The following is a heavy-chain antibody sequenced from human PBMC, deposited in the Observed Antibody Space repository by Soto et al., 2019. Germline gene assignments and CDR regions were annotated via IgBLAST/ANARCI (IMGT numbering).Heavy chain of an antibody. D-gene: IGHD5-12*01. CDR2: IYYSGST. CDR1: GGSISSYY. Sequence: SETLSLTCTVSGGSISSYYWSWIRQPPGKGLEWIGYIYYSGSTNYNPSLKSRVTISVDTSKNQFSLKLSSVTAADTAVYYCARNSGYEEGAFDIWGQGTMVTVS. V-gene: IGHV4-59*01. J-gene: IGHJ3*02. CDR3: ARNSGYEEGAFDI.